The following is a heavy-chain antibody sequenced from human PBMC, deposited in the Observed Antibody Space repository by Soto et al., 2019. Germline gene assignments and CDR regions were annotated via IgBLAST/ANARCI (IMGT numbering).Heavy chain of an antibody. CDR2: TWYDESNK. D-gene: IGHD2-2*01. Sequence: QVQLVESGGGGVQPGRSLRLSCAASGFTFSSYGMHWVRQAPGKGLQWVAVTWYDESNKYYEDSVKGRFTVSRDNSKNTLYLQINSLRAEDTAGYYCARDTSPRGTNCCYNFDHWGQGTLVTVSS. J-gene: IGHJ4*02. CDR1: GFTFSSYG. CDR3: ARDTSPRGTNCCYNFDH. V-gene: IGHV3-33*01.